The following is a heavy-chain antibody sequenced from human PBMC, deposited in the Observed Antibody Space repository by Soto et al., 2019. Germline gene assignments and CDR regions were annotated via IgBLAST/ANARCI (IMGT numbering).Heavy chain of an antibody. CDR2: IYYSGST. D-gene: IGHD3-10*01. CDR1: GGSISSYY. J-gene: IGHJ4*02. V-gene: IGHV4-59*01. Sequence: SETLSLTCTVSGGSISSYYWSWIRQPPGKGLEWIGYIYYSGSTNYTPSLKSRVTISVDTSKNQFSLKLSSVTAADTAVYYCARALMVRGVRGFDYWGRGTLVTVSS. CDR3: ARALMVRGVRGFDY.